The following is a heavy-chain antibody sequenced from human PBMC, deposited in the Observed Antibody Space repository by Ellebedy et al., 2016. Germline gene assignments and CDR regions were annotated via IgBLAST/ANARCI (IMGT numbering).Heavy chain of an antibody. J-gene: IGHJ4*02. V-gene: IGHV3-53*01. CDR3: ARDKSGWYHHFDY. CDR1: GFTFSNAW. D-gene: IGHD6-19*01. Sequence: GESLKISCAASGFTFSNAWMSWVRQAPGKGLEWVSVIYSGGSTYYADSVKGRFTISRDNSKNTLYLQMNSLRAEDTAVYYCARDKSGWYHHFDYWGQGTLVTVSS. CDR2: IYSGGST.